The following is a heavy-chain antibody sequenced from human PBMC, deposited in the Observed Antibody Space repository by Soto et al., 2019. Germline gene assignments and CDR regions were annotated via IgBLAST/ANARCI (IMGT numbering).Heavy chain of an antibody. CDR2: ISYDGSNK. V-gene: IGHV3-30-3*01. D-gene: IGHD3-10*01. CDR3: ARDSVQYGSFDY. Sequence: GGSLRLSCAASGFTFSSYAMHWVRQAPGKGLEWVAVISYDGSNKYYADSVKGRFTISRDNSKNTLYLQMNSLRAVYTAVYYCARDSVQYGSFDYWGQGT. J-gene: IGHJ4*02. CDR1: GFTFSSYA.